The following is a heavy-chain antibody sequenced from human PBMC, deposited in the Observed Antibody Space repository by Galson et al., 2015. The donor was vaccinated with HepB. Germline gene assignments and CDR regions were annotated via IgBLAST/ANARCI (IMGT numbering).Heavy chain of an antibody. V-gene: IGHV3-7*03. J-gene: IGHJ3*02. CDR2: IKRDGSEK. CDR1: GFTFSSYW. CDR3: ARQEWFRFADDAFDI. D-gene: IGHD3-3*01. Sequence: SLRLSCAASGFTFSSYWMSWVRQAPGKGLEWVANIKRDGSEKYYVDSVKGRFTISRDNAKNSLFLQMNGLRAEDTAVYYCARQEWFRFADDAFDIWGQGTMVTVSS.